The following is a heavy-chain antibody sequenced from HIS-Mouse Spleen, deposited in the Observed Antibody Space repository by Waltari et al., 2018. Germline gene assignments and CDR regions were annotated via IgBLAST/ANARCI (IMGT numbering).Heavy chain of an antibody. CDR2: ISSSSSYI. J-gene: IGHJ3*02. CDR1: GFTFSSYS. V-gene: IGHV3-21*01. Sequence: EVQLVESGGGLVKLGGFLRLSCAASGFTFSSYSMNWVRQAPGKGLEWVSSISSSSSYIYYADSVKGRFTISRDNAKNSLYLQMNSLRAEDTAVYYCARATKLGMGAFDIWGQGTMVTVSS. D-gene: IGHD7-27*01. CDR3: ARATKLGMGAFDI.